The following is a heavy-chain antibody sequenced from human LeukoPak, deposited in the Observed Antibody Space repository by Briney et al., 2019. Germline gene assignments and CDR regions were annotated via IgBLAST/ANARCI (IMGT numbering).Heavy chain of an antibody. D-gene: IGHD2-15*01. CDR1: GGSFSGDY. J-gene: IGHJ5*02. CDR2: TNHNGST. Sequence: SETLSLTCAVYGGSFSGDYWCWIRQPPGKGLEWIGETNHNGSTNYNPSLKGRVTISVDTSKNQFSLKLSSVTAADTAVYYCASGLLLRGSDPWGQGTLVTVSS. V-gene: IGHV4-34*01. CDR3: ASGLLLRGSDP.